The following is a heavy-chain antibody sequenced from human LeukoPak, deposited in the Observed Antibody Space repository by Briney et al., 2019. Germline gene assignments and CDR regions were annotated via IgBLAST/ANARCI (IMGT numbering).Heavy chain of an antibody. Sequence: ASVKVSCKASGYTFTGYYMHWVQQAPGQGLEWMGWINPNSGGTNYAQKFQGRVTMTTDTSTSTAYMELRSLRSDDTAVYYCARYERGGFDYWGQGTLVTVSS. CDR2: INPNSGGT. V-gene: IGHV1-2*02. CDR3: ARYERGGFDY. CDR1: GYTFTGYY. D-gene: IGHD1-1*01. J-gene: IGHJ4*02.